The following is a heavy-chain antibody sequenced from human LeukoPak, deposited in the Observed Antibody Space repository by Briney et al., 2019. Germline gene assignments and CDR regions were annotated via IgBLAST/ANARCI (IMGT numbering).Heavy chain of an antibody. CDR1: GFTFSIYW. D-gene: IGHD6-19*01. CDR2: INTDGSSA. V-gene: IGHV3-74*01. CDR3: ARDIQWLVPGY. J-gene: IGHJ4*02. Sequence: GGSLRLSCAASGFTFSIYWMHWVRQAPGKGLVWVSRINTDGSSASYADSVKGRFTISRDNAKNTLYLQMNSLRAEDTAVYYCARDIQWLVPGYWGQGTLVTVSS.